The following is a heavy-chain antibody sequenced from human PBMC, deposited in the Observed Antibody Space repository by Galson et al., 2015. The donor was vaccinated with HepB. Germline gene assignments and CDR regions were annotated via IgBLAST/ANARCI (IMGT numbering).Heavy chain of an antibody. CDR3: ARVGTTITWHHPFDY. J-gene: IGHJ4*02. V-gene: IGHV4-59*13. D-gene: IGHD5-12*01. CDR2: IYYSGST. CDR1: GGSISNYY. Sequence: LSLTCTVSGGSISNYYWSWIRQPPGKGLEWIGYIYYSGSTNYNPSLKGRVTISVDTSKNRFSLKLSSVTAADTAVYYCARVGTTITWHHPFDYWGQGTLVTVSS.